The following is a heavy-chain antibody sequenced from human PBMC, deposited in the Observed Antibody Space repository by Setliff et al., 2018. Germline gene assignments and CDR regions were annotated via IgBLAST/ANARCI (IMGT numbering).Heavy chain of an antibody. CDR3: ARVDFTMIQGVIGH. CDR1: GDSISSGSYH. V-gene: IGHV4-61*02. J-gene: IGHJ1*01. Sequence: SETLSLTCTVSGDSISSGSYHWSWIRKPAGKGLEWIGRIHPSGSTNYNPSLKSRVTISVDTSKNQFSLKVSSVTAADTAVYYCARVDFTMIQGVIGHWGQGTLVTVSS. CDR2: IHPSGST. D-gene: IGHD3-10*01.